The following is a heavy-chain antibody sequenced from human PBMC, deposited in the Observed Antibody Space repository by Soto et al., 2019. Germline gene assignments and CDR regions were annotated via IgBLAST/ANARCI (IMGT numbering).Heavy chain of an antibody. Sequence: SQALSITCAISGDSVSSDSAAWNWIRQSPSRGLEWLGRTYYRSKWYNDYAVSVKSRITINPDTSKNQFSLQLNSVTPEDTAVYYCAIFLRAGYHGDLLASRAQRTLVPVS. CDR1: GDSVSSDSAA. CDR2: TYYRSKWYN. J-gene: IGHJ1*01. D-gene: IGHD3-9*01. V-gene: IGHV6-1*01. CDR3: AIFLRAGYHGDLLAS.